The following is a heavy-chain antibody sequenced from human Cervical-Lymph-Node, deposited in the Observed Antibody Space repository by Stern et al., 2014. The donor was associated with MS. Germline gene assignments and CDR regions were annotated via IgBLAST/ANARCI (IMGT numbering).Heavy chain of an antibody. CDR3: ARKGTYGLDY. J-gene: IGHJ4*02. CDR2: IYPDDSDA. Sequence: VQLVQSGAEVKKSGESLKISCKGSGYNFASYWIGWVRQVPGKGLEWMGIIYPDDSDARYTPSFQGQVTMSADKSIGTAYLQWSSLKASDTAFYFCARKGTYGLDYWGQGALVTVSS. V-gene: IGHV5-51*01. CDR1: GYNFASYW. D-gene: IGHD3-10*01.